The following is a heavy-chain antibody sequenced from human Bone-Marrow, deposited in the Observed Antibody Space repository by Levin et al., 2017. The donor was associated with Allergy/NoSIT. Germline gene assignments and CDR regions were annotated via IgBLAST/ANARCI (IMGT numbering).Heavy chain of an antibody. CDR2: INHSGST. CDR3: ASKWLRYYFDY. J-gene: IGHJ4*02. Sequence: ESLKISCAVYGGSFSGYYWSWIRQPPGKGLEWIGEINHSGSTNYNPSLKSRVTISVDTSKNQFSLKLSSVTAADTAVYYCASKWLRYYFDYWGQGTLVTVSS. D-gene: IGHD5-12*01. V-gene: IGHV4-34*01. CDR1: GGSFSGYY.